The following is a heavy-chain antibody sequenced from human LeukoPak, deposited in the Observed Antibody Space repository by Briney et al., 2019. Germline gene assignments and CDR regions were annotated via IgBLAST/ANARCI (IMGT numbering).Heavy chain of an antibody. D-gene: IGHD3-22*01. CDR2: ISGSGGST. CDR1: GFTFSSYA. V-gene: IGHV3-23*01. J-gene: IGHJ4*02. Sequence: GGSLRLSCAASGFTFSSYAMSWVRQAPGKGLEWVSAISGSGGSTYYADSVKGRFTISRDNSKNTLYLQMNSLRAEDTAVYYCAKDRRSMITHDYYDSSGYGSFDYWGQGTLVTVSS. CDR3: AKDRRSMITHDYYDSSGYGSFDY.